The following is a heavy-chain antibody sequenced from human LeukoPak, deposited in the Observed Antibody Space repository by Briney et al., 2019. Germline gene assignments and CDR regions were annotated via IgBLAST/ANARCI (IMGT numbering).Heavy chain of an antibody. CDR2: IKSKTDGGTT. CDR1: GFTFSSYA. CDR3: TTLRFLEWLSADY. V-gene: IGHV3-15*01. Sequence: GGSLRLSCAASGFTFSSYAMSWVRQAPGKGLEWVGRIKSKTDGGTTDYAAPVKGRFTISRDDSKNTLYLQMNSLKTEDTAVYYCTTLRFLEWLSADYWGQGTLVTVSS. J-gene: IGHJ4*02. D-gene: IGHD3-3*01.